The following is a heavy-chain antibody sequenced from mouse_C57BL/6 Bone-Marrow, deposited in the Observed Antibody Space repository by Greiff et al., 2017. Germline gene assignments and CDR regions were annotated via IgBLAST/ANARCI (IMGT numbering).Heavy chain of an antibody. CDR2: IRSKSNNYAT. D-gene: IGHD2-2*01. Sequence: EVQLVESGGGLVQPKGSLKLSCAASGFSFNTYAMNWVRQAPGKGLEWVARIRSKSNNYATYYDDSVKDRFTISRDDSESMLYLQMNNLKTEDTAMYYCVRHEIYYGHEGYAMDYWGQGTSVTVSS. J-gene: IGHJ4*01. CDR1: GFSFNTYA. V-gene: IGHV10-1*01. CDR3: VRHEIYYGHEGYAMDY.